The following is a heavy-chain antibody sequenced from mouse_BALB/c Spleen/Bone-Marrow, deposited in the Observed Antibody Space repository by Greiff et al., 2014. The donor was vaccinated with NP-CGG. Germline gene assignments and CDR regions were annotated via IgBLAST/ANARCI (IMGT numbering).Heavy chain of an antibody. Sequence: VQLQQSGPELVKPGASVKMSCKASGYTFTSYVMHWVKQRPGQGLEWIGYIDPENDGTKYNENFRGKATLTSDKSSSIAYMELSSLTPEDSTVYYWARPWGDYFAYWGQGTLVTGSA. V-gene: IGHV1-14*01. D-gene: IGHD2-13*01. J-gene: IGHJ3*01. CDR1: GYTFTSYV. CDR2: IDPENDGT. CDR3: ARPWGDYFAY.